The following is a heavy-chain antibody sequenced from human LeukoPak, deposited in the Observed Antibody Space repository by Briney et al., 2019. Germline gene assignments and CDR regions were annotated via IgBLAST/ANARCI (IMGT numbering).Heavy chain of an antibody. Sequence: SETLSLTCTVSDYSISSGYGYYWGWIRQPPGKGLEWIWSFFLKGSTYYNPSLKSRVTISVDTSKNQFSLTLSSVTAADTAVYYCARVARCTSCFDVDYWGQGTLVTVSS. D-gene: IGHD2-2*01. J-gene: IGHJ4*02. CDR3: ARVARCTSCFDVDY. CDR2: FFLKGST. V-gene: IGHV4-38-2*02. CDR1: DYSISSGYGYY.